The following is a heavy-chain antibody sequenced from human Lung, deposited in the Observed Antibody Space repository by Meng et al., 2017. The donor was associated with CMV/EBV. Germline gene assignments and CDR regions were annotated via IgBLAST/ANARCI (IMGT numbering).Heavy chain of an antibody. Sequence: ASVKVSCKSSGYTFTAYYIHWVRQAPGQGLEWMGCIYPHSGVTNYAQKFQGRVTLTRDTSIRTAYMELNRLTSDDTAVYYCARDWFEYSSSSFVGWFDPWGHGTXVTVSS. CDR2: IYPHSGVT. CDR1: GYTFTAYY. CDR3: ARDWFEYSSSSFVGWFDP. V-gene: IGHV1-2*02. J-gene: IGHJ5*02. D-gene: IGHD6-6*01.